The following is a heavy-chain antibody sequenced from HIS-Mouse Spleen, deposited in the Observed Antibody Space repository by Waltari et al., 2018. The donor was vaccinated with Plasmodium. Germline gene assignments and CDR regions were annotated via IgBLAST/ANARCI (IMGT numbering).Heavy chain of an antibody. D-gene: IGHD6-13*01. V-gene: IGHV3-7*01. CDR2: IKQDGSEK. CDR1: GFTFSSYC. J-gene: IGHJ2*01. Sequence: EVQLVESGGGLVQPGGSLRLSCAASGFTFSSYCMSWVRQATGKGLEWVANIKQDGSEKYYVDSVKGRFTISRDNAKNSLYLQMNSLRAEDTAVYYCASSWYWYFDLWGRGTLVTVS. CDR3: ASSWYWYFDL.